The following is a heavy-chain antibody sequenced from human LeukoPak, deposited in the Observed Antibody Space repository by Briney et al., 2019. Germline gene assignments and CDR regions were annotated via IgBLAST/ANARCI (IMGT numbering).Heavy chain of an antibody. D-gene: IGHD4-17*01. Sequence: PGGSLRLSCAASGLTVSSNYMSWVRQAPGKGLEWASAIHTSGDTCYADSVKGRFTISRDTSKNTLYLRINSLRVEDTAVYYCIVFGDSNHWGQGTLVTVSS. J-gene: IGHJ5*02. CDR2: IHTSGDT. CDR3: IVFGDSNH. V-gene: IGHV3-53*01. CDR1: GLTVSSNY.